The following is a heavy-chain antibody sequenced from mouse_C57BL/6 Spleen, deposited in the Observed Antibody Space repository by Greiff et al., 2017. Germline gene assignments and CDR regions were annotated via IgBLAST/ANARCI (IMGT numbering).Heavy chain of an antibody. CDR3: AREAMDY. V-gene: IGHV5-17*01. CDR2: ISSGSSTI. Sequence: EVNVVESGGGLVKPGGSLKLSCAASGFTFSDYGMHWVRQAPEQGLEWVAYISSGSSTIYYADTVKGRFTISRDNAKNTLFLQMTSLGSEDTAMYYCAREAMDYWGQGTSVTVSS. J-gene: IGHJ4*01. CDR1: GFTFSDYG.